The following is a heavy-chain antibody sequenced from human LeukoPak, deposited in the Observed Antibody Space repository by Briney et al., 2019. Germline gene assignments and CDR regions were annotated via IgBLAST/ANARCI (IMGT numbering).Heavy chain of an antibody. CDR2: ISYDGSNK. CDR3: AKDIATYGSGSYYGMDV. J-gene: IGHJ6*02. D-gene: IGHD3-10*01. CDR1: GFTFSSYG. Sequence: GGSLRLSCAASGFTFSSYGMHWVRQAPGKGLEWVSVISYDGSNKYFADSVKGRFTISRDNSKNTLYLQMNSLRAEDTAVYYCAKDIATYGSGSYYGMDVWGQGTTVTVSS. V-gene: IGHV3-30*18.